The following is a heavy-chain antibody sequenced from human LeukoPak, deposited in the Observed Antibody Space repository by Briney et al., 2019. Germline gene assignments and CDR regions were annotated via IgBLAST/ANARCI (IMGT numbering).Heavy chain of an antibody. D-gene: IGHD4/OR15-4a*01. J-gene: IGHJ5*02. CDR3: ARDRVIHLLTNWFDP. V-gene: IGHV3-23*01. Sequence: GGSLRLSCAASGFTFNSYALSWVRQAPGKGLEWVSAISGSGDSTHYADSVKGRFTISRDNSKNTVYLQMNSLRAEDTAIYYCARDRVIHLLTNWFDPWGQGTLVTVSS. CDR1: GFTFNSYA. CDR2: ISGSGDST.